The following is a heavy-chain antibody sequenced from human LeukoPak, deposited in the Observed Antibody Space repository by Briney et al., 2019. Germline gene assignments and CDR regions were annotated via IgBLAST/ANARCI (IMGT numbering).Heavy chain of an antibody. CDR3: ARIGFKGDCSGGSCRAPPDY. CDR2: ISGSGGTT. D-gene: IGHD2-15*01. J-gene: IGHJ4*02. V-gene: IGHV3-48*03. Sequence: PGGSLRLSCIASGFTFSNYAMTWVRQAPGKGLEWVSSISGSGGTTYYADSVKGRFTISRDNAKNSLYLQMNSLRAEDTAVYYCARIGFKGDCSGGSCRAPPDYWGQGTLVTVSS. CDR1: GFTFSNYA.